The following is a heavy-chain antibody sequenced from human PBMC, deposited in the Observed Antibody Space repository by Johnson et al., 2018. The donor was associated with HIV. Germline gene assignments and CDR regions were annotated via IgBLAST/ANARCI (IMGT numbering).Heavy chain of an antibody. CDR3: ARAMAAAGVRTFDL. D-gene: IGHD6-25*01. V-gene: IGHV3-30-3*01. CDR2: ISYDGSNN. CDR1: GFTFSSYA. Sequence: QVQLVESGGGVVQPGRSLRLSCAASGFTFSSYAMHWVRQAPGKGLEWVAVISYDGSNNYYADSVKGRFTISRDNSKNTLYLQMNSLRVEDTAMYSCARAMAAAGVRTFDLWGQGAMVTVPS. J-gene: IGHJ3*01.